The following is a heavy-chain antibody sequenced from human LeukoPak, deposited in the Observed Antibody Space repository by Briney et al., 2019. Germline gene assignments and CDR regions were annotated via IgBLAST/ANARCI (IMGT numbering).Heavy chain of an antibody. CDR1: GFDFSSNW. Sequence: GGSLRLSCAASGFDFSSNWMHWVRHAPGQGLVRVANIKQDGSEKYYVDSVKGRFTTSRDNAKNSVYLQMNSLRVEDTAVYYCARKTGDCWGQGTLVIVSS. V-gene: IGHV3-7*01. D-gene: IGHD1-14*01. J-gene: IGHJ4*02. CDR2: IKQDGSEK. CDR3: ARKTGDC.